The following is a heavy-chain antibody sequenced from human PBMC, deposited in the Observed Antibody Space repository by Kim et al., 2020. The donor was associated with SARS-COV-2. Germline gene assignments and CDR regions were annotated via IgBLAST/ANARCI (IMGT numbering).Heavy chain of an antibody. Sequence: GGSLRLSCAASGFTFSSYAMSWVRQAPGKGLEWVSAISGSGGSTYYADSVKGRFTISRDNSKNTLYLQMNSLRAEDTAVYYCAKQGLSDYVWGSYRYTGGEAPLDIWGQGTMVTVSS. V-gene: IGHV3-23*01. J-gene: IGHJ3*02. CDR3: AKQGLSDYVWGSYRYTGGEAPLDI. CDR1: GFTFSSYA. D-gene: IGHD3-16*02. CDR2: ISGSGGST.